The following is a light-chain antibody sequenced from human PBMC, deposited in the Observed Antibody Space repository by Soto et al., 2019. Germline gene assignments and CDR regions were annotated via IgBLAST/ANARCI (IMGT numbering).Light chain of an antibody. Sequence: QSVLTQPASVSGSPGQSISISCTGTISDFGGYNYVSWYQQHPGKTPKLLIYEVTNQPSGVSSRFSASKSGNTASLTISGLQAEDEADYYCTSYTDTSVYVFGTGTKVTV. CDR1: ISDFGGYNY. CDR2: EVT. V-gene: IGLV2-14*01. CDR3: TSYTDTSVYV. J-gene: IGLJ1*01.